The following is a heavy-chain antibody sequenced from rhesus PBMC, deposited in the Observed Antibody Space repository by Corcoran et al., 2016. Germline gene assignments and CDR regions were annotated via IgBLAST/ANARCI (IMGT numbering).Heavy chain of an antibody. CDR2: INSGGGST. CDR3: AKAGGAAAVV. CDR1: GFTFSSYG. J-gene: IGHJ4*01. Sequence: EVQLVETGGGLVQPGGSLKLSCAASGFTFSSYGMSWVRQAPGKGLEWVSAINSGGGSTYYADSVTGRFTISRDNSKNTLSLQMNSLRAEDTTVYYCAKAGGAAAVVWGQGVLVTVSS. V-gene: IGHV3S5*01. D-gene: IGHD6-25*01.